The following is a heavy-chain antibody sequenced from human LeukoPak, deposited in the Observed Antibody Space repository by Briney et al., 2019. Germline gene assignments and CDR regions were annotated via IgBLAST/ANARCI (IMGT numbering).Heavy chain of an antibody. J-gene: IGHJ4*02. CDR1: GYTFISYG. V-gene: IGHV1-18*01. D-gene: IGHD3-22*01. CDR2: IKTYNGNT. Sequence: ASLKVSCKASGYTFISYGISWVRQAPGQGLEWMGWIKTYNGNTNFAQKLQGRVTMTTDTSTSTAYMELRSLRSDDTAVYYCARDGSFYYDTSGYFYGFDYWGQGTLVTVSS. CDR3: ARDGSFYYDTSGYFYGFDY.